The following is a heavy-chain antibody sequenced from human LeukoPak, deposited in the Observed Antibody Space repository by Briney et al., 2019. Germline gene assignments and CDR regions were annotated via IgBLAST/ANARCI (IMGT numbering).Heavy chain of an antibody. CDR1: GFTFSSYA. D-gene: IGHD2-2*01. J-gene: IGHJ6*02. CDR3: AKTPRYCSSASCSILYGMDV. V-gene: IGHV3-23*01. Sequence: GGSLRLSCAASGFTFSSYAMSWVRQAPGKGLEWVSTISGSGGNTYYADSVKGRFTISRDNSKNTLYLQMNSLRAEDTAVYYCAKTPRYCSSASCSILYGMDVWGQGTTVTASS. CDR2: ISGSGGNT.